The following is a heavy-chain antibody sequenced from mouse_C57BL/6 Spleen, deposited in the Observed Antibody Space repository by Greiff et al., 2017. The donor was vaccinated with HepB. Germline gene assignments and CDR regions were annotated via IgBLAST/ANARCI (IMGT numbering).Heavy chain of an antibody. CDR1: GYTFTSYW. D-gene: IGHD2-4*01. CDR3: ARRDYDGNYAMDY. CDR2: IYPGSGST. Sequence: QVQLQQPGAELVKPGASVKMSCKASGYTFTSYWITWVKQRPGQGLEWIGDIYPGSGSTNYNEKFKSKATLTVDTSSSTAYMQLSSLTSEDSAVYYCARRDYDGNYAMDYWGQGTSVTVSS. V-gene: IGHV1-55*01. J-gene: IGHJ4*01.